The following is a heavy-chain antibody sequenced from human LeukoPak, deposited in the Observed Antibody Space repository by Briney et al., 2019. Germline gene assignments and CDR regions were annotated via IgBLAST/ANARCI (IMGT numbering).Heavy chain of an antibody. CDR3: AKDSRRGYSYGPFDY. D-gene: IGHD5-18*01. CDR2: ISWNSGSI. CDR1: GFTFDDYA. V-gene: IGHV3-9*01. Sequence: GGSLRLSCAASGFTFDDYAMHWVRQAPGKGLEWVSGISWNSGSIGYADSVKGRFTISRDNAKNSLYLQMNSLRAEDTALYYCAKDSRRGYSYGPFDYWGQGTLVTVSS. J-gene: IGHJ4*02.